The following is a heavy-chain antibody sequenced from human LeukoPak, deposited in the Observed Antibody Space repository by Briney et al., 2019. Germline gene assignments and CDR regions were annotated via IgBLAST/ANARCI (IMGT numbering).Heavy chain of an antibody. Sequence: GGSLRLSCAASGCSFSSYSMNWVRQAPGKGLEWVAVIPSDGRNEYYADSVRGRSTISRDNSKNTMYMQLRSLRGEDTAVYYCAKDRLDGYNFRGMDVWGQGTTVSVSS. CDR1: GCSFSSYS. V-gene: IGHV3-30*18. J-gene: IGHJ6*02. CDR2: IPSDGRNE. CDR3: AKDRLDGYNFRGMDV. D-gene: IGHD5-24*01.